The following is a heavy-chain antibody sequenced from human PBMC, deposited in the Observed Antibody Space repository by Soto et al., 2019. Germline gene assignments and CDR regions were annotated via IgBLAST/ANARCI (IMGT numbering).Heavy chain of an antibody. Sequence: GESLKISCKGSGYSFTGYWIGWVRQMPGKGLEWMGIIYPGDSDTRYSPSFQGQVTISADKSISTAYLQWSSLKASDTAMYYCARRSGGSYYYYGMDVWGQGTTVTVSS. V-gene: IGHV5-51*01. CDR3: ARRSGGSYYYYGMDV. CDR2: IYPGDSDT. D-gene: IGHD1-26*01. CDR1: GYSFTGYW. J-gene: IGHJ6*02.